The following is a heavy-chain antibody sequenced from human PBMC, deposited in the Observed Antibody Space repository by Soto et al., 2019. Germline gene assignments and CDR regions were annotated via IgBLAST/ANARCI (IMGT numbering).Heavy chain of an antibody. V-gene: IGHV3-21*01. CDR2: ISSSSTHK. D-gene: IGHD2-15*01. CDR1: GFTFTNHN. CDR3: ARDPLCFGGSCHLPESFQH. Sequence: EVQLVESGGGLVKPGGSLRLSCVGSGFTFTNHNLNWVRQAPGKGLEWVSSISSSSTHKYYADSVKGRFTISRDNANNSLYLQMNSLRAEDTAVYYCARDPLCFGGSCHLPESFQHWGQGSLVTVSS. J-gene: IGHJ1*01.